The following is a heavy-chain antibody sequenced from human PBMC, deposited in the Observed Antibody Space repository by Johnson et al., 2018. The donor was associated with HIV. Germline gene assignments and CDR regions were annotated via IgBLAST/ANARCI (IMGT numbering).Heavy chain of an antibody. J-gene: IGHJ3*02. CDR3: ARDVRDYYDSSGYPYLDAFDI. CDR1: GFTFSNYG. D-gene: IGHD3-22*01. Sequence: QVQLVESGGGVVQPGKSPRLSCAASGFTFSNYGMHWVRQAPGKGLEWVAVIWYDGSYKYYADSVKGRFTISRDNAKNSLYMEMNNLRDEDTALYYCARDVRDYYDSSGYPYLDAFDIWGQGTMVTVSS. V-gene: IGHV3-33*01. CDR2: IWYDGSYK.